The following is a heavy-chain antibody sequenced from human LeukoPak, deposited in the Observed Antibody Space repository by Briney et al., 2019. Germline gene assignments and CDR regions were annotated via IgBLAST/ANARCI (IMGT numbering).Heavy chain of an antibody. CDR1: GYSISSGYY. D-gene: IGHD6-19*01. CDR3: ARRVLDYSSGWSLGAFDI. Sequence: SETLSLTCTVSGYSISSGYYWGWIRQPPGKGLEWIGTIYHSGITYYNPSLKSRVTISVDTSKNHFSLRLSSAAAADTAVYYCARRVLDYSSGWSLGAFDIWGQGTMVTVSS. V-gene: IGHV4-38-2*02. J-gene: IGHJ3*02. CDR2: IYHSGIT.